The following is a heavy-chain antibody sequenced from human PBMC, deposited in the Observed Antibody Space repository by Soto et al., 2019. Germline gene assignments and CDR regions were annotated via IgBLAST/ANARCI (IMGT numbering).Heavy chain of an antibody. J-gene: IGHJ5*02. D-gene: IGHD3-10*01. Sequence: QVHLQESGPGLVKPSQTLSLTCTVSGGSISNAQYYWAWIRQHPGKGLEWIGYIYYSGNTYYSPTLKSPVSIAMDTSRNLFSLKVNSVTAADAAVYYCAKTYGPFGWLDPWGQGTLVTVSS. CDR2: IYYSGNT. V-gene: IGHV4-31*01. CDR3: AKTYGPFGWLDP. CDR1: GGSISNAQYY.